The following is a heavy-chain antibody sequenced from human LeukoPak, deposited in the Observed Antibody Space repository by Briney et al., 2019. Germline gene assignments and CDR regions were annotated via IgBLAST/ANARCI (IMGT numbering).Heavy chain of an antibody. V-gene: IGHV3-30*04. CDR3: AKVSRYCSSTSCSHYYYYYGMDV. CDR1: GLTFSGYA. CDR2: ISYDGSNK. Sequence: GSLRLSCAASGLTFSGYAFHWVRQAPGKGLEWVAVISYDGSNKYYADSVKGRFTISRDNSKNTLYLQMNSLRAEDTAVYYCAKVSRYCSSTSCSHYYYYYGMDVWGQGTTVTVSS. D-gene: IGHD2-2*01. J-gene: IGHJ6*02.